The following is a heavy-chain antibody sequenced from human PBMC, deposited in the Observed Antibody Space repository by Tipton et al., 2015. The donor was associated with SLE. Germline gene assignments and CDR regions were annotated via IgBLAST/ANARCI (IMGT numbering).Heavy chain of an antibody. CDR3: ARGPYSSLDFYFDS. V-gene: IGHV4-59*11. J-gene: IGHJ4*02. D-gene: IGHD6-6*01. Sequence: TLSLTCTLSGGSISSHYWSWIRQPPGKGLEWIGYIYNSESSNYNPSLKSRVTISVDTSKNQFSLKLSSVTAADTAVYYCARGPYSSLDFYFDSWGQGTLVTVSS. CDR2: IYNSESS. CDR1: GGSISSHY.